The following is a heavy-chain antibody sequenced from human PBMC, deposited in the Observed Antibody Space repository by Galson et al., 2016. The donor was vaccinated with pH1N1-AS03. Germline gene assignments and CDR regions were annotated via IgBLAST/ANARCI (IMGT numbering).Heavy chain of an antibody. V-gene: IGHV1-69*13. Sequence: SVKVSCKAPGDTLSSYTVNWVRQAPGQGLEWMGGIIAFVGSTSYAPKFHGRVAMTADDSTNTAYMELASLTSEDTAVYYGARGGLSGGYIDSWGPGTLVTVSS. D-gene: IGHD3-10*01. CDR1: GDTLSSYT. CDR3: ARGGLSGGYIDS. J-gene: IGHJ4*02. CDR2: IIAFVGST.